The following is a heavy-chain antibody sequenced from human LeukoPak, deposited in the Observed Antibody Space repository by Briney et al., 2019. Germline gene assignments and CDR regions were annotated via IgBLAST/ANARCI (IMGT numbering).Heavy chain of an antibody. CDR2: IIPIFGIA. CDR1: GGTFSSYA. J-gene: IGHJ4*02. CDR3: ARDRNYDILTGYYKEYYFDY. D-gene: IGHD3-9*01. V-gene: IGHV1-69*04. Sequence: ASVKVSCKASGGTFSSYAISWVRQAPGQGLEWMGRIIPIFGIANYAQKFQGRVTITADKSTRTAYMELSRLRSEDTAVYYCARDRNYDILTGYYKEYYFDYWGQGTLVTVSS.